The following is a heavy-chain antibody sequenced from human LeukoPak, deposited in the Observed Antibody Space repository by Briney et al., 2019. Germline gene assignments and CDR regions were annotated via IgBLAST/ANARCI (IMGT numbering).Heavy chain of an antibody. CDR1: GGSISSYY. CDR3: ARAGPSNPYYYSMDV. CDR2: IYYSGST. Sequence: PSETLSLTCTVSGGSISSYYWSWIRQPPGKGLEWIGYIYYSGSTNYNPSLKSRVTISVDTSKNQFSLKLRSVTAADTAVYYCARAGPSNPYYYSMDVWGQGTTVTVSS. J-gene: IGHJ6*02. D-gene: IGHD4-11*01. V-gene: IGHV4-59*01.